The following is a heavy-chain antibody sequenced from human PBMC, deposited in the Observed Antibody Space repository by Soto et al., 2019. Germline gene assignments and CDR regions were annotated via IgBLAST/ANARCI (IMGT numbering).Heavy chain of an antibody. CDR3: ARVGNDFWSGYFHYYYYGMDV. CDR2: ISAYSGNT. CDR1: GYTFTSYG. V-gene: IGHV1-18*01. D-gene: IGHD3-3*01. J-gene: IGHJ6*02. Sequence: ASVKVSCKASGYTFTSYGISWVRQAPGQGLEWMGWISAYSGNTNYAQKLQGRVTMTTDTSTSTAYMELRSLRSDDTAVYYCARVGNDFWSGYFHYYYYGMDVWGQGTTVTVSS.